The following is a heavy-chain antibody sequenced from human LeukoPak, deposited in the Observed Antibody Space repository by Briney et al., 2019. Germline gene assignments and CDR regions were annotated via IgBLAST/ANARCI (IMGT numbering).Heavy chain of an antibody. CDR1: GFTFSSYG. Sequence: GGSLRLSCAASGFTFSSYGMSWVRQAPGKGLEWVSRINSDGSSTSYADSVKGRFTISRDNAKNTLYLQMNSLRAEDTAVYYCAREYYYYYMDVWGKGTTVTVSS. CDR2: INSDGSST. J-gene: IGHJ6*03. CDR3: AREYYYYYMDV. V-gene: IGHV3-74*01.